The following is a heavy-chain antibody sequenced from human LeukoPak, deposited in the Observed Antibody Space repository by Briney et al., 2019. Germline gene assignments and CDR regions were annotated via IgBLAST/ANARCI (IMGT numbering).Heavy chain of an antibody. CDR3: ARDTYYYGSGSYYNGVYYAYGMDV. CDR1: GGSISSGGYY. D-gene: IGHD3-10*01. V-gene: IGHV4-31*03. J-gene: IGHJ6*02. CDR2: IYYSGST. Sequence: PSQTLSLTFTVSGGSISSGGYYWSWIRQHPGKGLEWIGYIYYSGSTYYNPSLKSRVTISVDTSKNQFSLKLSSVTAADTAVYYCARDTYYYGSGSYYNGVYYAYGMDVWGQGTTVTVSS.